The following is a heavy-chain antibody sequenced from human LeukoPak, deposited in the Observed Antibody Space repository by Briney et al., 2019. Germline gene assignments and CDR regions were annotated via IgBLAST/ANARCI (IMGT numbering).Heavy chain of an antibody. D-gene: IGHD2-21*02. V-gene: IGHV4-39*07. J-gene: IGHJ4*02. Sequence: SQTLSLTCTVSGGCISSSSYYGGWVRQPPGKGLEWIGSIYYSGSTYYNPSLKSRVTISVDTSKNQFSLKLSSVTAADTAVYYCARLNSDKLDYWGQGTLVTVSS. CDR1: GGCISSSSYY. CDR2: IYYSGST. CDR3: ARLNSDKLDY.